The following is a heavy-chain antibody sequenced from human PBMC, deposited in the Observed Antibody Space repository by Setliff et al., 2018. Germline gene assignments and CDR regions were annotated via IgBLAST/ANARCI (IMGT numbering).Heavy chain of an antibody. D-gene: IGHD3-10*01. J-gene: IGHJ4*02. CDR1: GLSYTNDW. CDR2: INPHGSEK. Sequence: LRLSCAASGLSYTNDWVSWVRQAPGKGLEWLASINPHGSEKYYADSVKGRFTISRDNAKNSLSLQMNNLRTEDTAVYYCFGAGTCSYWGQGTLVTVSS. CDR3: FGAGTCSY. V-gene: IGHV3-7*01.